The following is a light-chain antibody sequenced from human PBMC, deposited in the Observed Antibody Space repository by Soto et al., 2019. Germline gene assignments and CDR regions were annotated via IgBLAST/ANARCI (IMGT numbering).Light chain of an antibody. Sequence: DIQMTQSPSTLSASVGDRVTITCRASQSISSWLAWYQQKPGTAPKLLIYAASTLESGVPSRFSGSRSGTEFTLTVSSLQPDDFATYYCQQYNDSCPYTFGQGTKLEIK. CDR1: QSISSW. J-gene: IGKJ2*01. CDR2: AAS. CDR3: QQYNDSCPYT. V-gene: IGKV1-5*03.